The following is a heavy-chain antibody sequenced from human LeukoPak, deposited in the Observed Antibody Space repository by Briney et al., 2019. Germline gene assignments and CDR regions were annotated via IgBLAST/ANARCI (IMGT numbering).Heavy chain of an antibody. CDR3: ASGSYGSGFYYFYYMDV. CDR1: GFIVSSNY. Sequence: GGSLRLSCAASGFIVSSNYMSWVRQAPGKGLEWVSIIYSGGTTYYADSVKGRFTISRDNSKNTLYLQMSSLRAEDTAVYYCASGSYGSGFYYFYYMDVWGKGTTVTVSS. D-gene: IGHD3-10*01. J-gene: IGHJ6*03. V-gene: IGHV3-66*01. CDR2: IYSGGTT.